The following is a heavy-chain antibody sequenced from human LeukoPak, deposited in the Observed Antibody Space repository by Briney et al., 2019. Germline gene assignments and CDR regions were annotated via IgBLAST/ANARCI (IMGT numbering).Heavy chain of an antibody. CDR3: ARDRDSYGLRKERYFDY. D-gene: IGHD5-18*01. CDR2: INPNSGGT. V-gene: IGHV1-2*04. Sequence: ASVKVSCKASGYTFTGYYMHWVRQAPGQGLEWMGWINPNSGGTNYAQKFQGWATMTRDTSISTAYMELSRLRSDDTAVYYCARDRDSYGLRKERYFDYWGQGTLVTVSS. CDR1: GYTFTGYY. J-gene: IGHJ4*02.